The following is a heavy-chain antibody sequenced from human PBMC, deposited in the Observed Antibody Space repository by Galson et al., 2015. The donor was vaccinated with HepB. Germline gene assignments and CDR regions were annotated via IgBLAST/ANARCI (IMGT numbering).Heavy chain of an antibody. D-gene: IGHD6-13*01. CDR3: ARDLSSSSYYYYGMDV. CDR2: IIPILGIA. CDR1: GGTFSSYA. J-gene: IGHJ6*02. V-gene: IGHV1-69*04. Sequence: SVKVSCKASGGTFSSYAISWVRQAPGQGLEWMGRIIPILGIANYAQKFQGRVTITADKSTSTAYMELSSLRSEDTAVYYCARDLSSSSYYYYGMDVWGQGTTVTVSS.